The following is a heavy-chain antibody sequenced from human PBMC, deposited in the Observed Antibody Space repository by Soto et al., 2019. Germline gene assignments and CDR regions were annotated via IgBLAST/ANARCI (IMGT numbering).Heavy chain of an antibody. CDR2: IVVGSGNT. J-gene: IGHJ6*02. CDR3: APPDIEYYGMDV. V-gene: IGHV1-58*01. CDR1: GFTFTSSA. Sequence: SVKVSCKASGFTFTSSAVQWVRQARGQRLEWIGWIVVGSGNTNYAQKFQERVTITRDMSTSTAYMELSSLRSEDTAVYYCAPPDIEYYGMDVCGQGNTVTVS.